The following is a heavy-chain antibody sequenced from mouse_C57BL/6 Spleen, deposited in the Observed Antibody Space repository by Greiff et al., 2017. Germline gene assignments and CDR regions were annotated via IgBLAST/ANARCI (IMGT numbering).Heavy chain of an antibody. V-gene: IGHV1-69*01. CDR2: IDPSDSYT. CDR1: GYTFTSYW. J-gene: IGHJ4*01. Sequence: VQLQQPGAELVMPGASVKLSCKASGYTFTSYWMHWVKQRPGQGLEWIGEIDPSDSYTNYNQKFKGKSTLTVDKSSSTAYMQLSSLTSEDSAVYYCARKTTRAMDYWGQGTSVTVSS. D-gene: IGHD1-1*01. CDR3: ARKTTRAMDY.